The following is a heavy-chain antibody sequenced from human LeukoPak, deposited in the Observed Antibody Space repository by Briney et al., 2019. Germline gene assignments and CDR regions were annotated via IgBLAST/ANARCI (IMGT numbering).Heavy chain of an antibody. CDR1: GSTFSSNY. D-gene: IGHD3-3*01. Sequence: GGSLRLSCAASGSTFSSNYMSWVRQAPGKGLEWVANIKQDGSETYYVDSVKGRFTISRDNAKNSLYLQMNSLRAEDTAVYYCARVFWSGFLRYFDYWGQGTLVTVSS. J-gene: IGHJ4*02. CDR3: ARVFWSGFLRYFDY. CDR2: IKQDGSET. V-gene: IGHV3-7*03.